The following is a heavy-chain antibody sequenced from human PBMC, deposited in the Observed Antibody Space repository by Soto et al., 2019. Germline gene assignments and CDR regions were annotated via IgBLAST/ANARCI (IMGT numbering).Heavy chain of an antibody. CDR3: ARDFVVGGPTINYYYGMDV. Sequence: EVQLVESGGALVQPGGSLRLSCAAPGFTVSSNYMSWVRQAPGKGLEWISITYSAGNTYYADSVTGRFTIPRDNSKNTLYLQMNSLGAEDTSVYYCARDFVVGGPTINYYYGMDVWGQGTTVTVSS. J-gene: IGHJ6*02. V-gene: IGHV3-66*01. CDR1: GFTVSSNY. CDR2: TYSAGNT. D-gene: IGHD1-26*01.